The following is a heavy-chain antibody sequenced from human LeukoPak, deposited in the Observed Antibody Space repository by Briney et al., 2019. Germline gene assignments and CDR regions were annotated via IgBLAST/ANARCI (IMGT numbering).Heavy chain of an antibody. J-gene: IGHJ4*02. CDR1: GYTFTSYD. CDR2: IIPILGIA. Sequence: ASVKVSCKASGYTFTSYDINWVRQAPGQGLEWMGRIIPILGIANYAQKFQGRVTITADKSTSTAYMELSSLRSEDTAVYYCARHDETGYSSSWYEYWGQGTLVTVSS. CDR3: ARHDETGYSSSWYEY. V-gene: IGHV1-69*04. D-gene: IGHD6-13*01.